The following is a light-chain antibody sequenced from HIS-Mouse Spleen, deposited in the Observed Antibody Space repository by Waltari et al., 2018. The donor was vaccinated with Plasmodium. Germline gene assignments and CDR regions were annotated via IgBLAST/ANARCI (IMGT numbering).Light chain of an antibody. J-gene: IGLJ3*02. V-gene: IGLV3-10*01. CDR1: ALPKNS. Sequence: SSELTQPPSVSVSPGQTARITCPGAALPKNSSYWYQQKSGQAPVLVIYEDSKRPSGIPERFSGSSSGTMATLTISGAQVEDEADYYCYSTDSSGNHRVFGGGTKLTVL. CDR2: EDS. CDR3: YSTDSSGNHRV.